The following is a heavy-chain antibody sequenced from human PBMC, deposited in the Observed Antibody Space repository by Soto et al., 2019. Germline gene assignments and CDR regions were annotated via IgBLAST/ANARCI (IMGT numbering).Heavy chain of an antibody. J-gene: IGHJ6*02. D-gene: IGHD6-19*01. CDR2: ISESGTSM. CDR1: GFPFSRYE. CDR3: ARDQEVHDSRGHKIRAMDV. V-gene: IGHV3-48*03. Sequence: GGSLRLSCAASGFPFSRYEINWVRQAPGKGLEWISYISESGTSMYYADAVKGRFAISRDNAQNSLYLQMNSLRIEDTAVYYCARDQEVHDSRGHKIRAMDVWGQGTTVTVSS.